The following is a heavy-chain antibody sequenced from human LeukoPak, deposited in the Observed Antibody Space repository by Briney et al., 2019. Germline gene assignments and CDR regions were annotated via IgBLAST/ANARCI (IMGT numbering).Heavy chain of an antibody. CDR2: ISWNSGSI. D-gene: IGHD2-15*01. CDR3: AKDLLGCSGGSCYSVFGAFDI. V-gene: IGHV3-9*03. Sequence: GGSLRLSCAASGFTFDDYAMHWVRQAPGKGLEWVSGISWNSGSIGYADSVKGRFTISRDNAKNSLYLQMNSLRAEDMALYYCAKDLLGCSGGSCYSVFGAFDIWGQGTMVTVSS. CDR1: GFTFDDYA. J-gene: IGHJ3*02.